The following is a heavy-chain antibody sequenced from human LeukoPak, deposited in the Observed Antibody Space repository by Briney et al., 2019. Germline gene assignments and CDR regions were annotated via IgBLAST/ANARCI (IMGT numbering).Heavy chain of an antibody. V-gene: IGHV4-59*08. CDR3: ARTSWVQSSYYFDY. D-gene: IGHD5-24*01. J-gene: IGHJ4*02. CDR2: IYYSGST. Sequence: SETLSLTCTVSGDSISSYYWSWVRQPPGKGLEWLGYIYYSGSTNYNPSLKSRVTISVDTSKNHFSLKLSSLTAADTAVYYCARTSWVQSSYYFDYWGQGTLVTVSS. CDR1: GDSISSYY.